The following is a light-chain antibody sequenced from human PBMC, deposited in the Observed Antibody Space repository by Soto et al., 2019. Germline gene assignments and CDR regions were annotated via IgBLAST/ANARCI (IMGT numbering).Light chain of an antibody. V-gene: IGKV1D-8*03. CDR1: QGISSY. CDR3: QHYTFYPWA. Sequence: VIWMTQSPSLLSASTGDRVTISCRMSQGISSYLAWYQQKPGKAPKLLIYDASTLESGVPSRFSGSGSGTEFTLTISSLQPDDFASYYCQHYTFYPWAFGQGTKVDIK. J-gene: IGKJ1*01. CDR2: DAS.